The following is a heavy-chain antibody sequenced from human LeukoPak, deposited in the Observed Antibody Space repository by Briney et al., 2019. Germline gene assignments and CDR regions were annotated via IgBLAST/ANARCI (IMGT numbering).Heavy chain of an antibody. J-gene: IGHJ4*02. CDR2: INHSGST. V-gene: IGHV4-34*01. CDR1: GGSFSGYY. D-gene: IGHD3-9*01. Sequence: PSETLSLTCAVYGGSFSGYYWSWIRQPPGKGLEWIGEINHSGSTNYNPSLKSRVTTSVDTSKDQFSLKLSSVTAADTAVYYCARGVEGDILNWGQGTLVTVSS. CDR3: ARGVEGDILN.